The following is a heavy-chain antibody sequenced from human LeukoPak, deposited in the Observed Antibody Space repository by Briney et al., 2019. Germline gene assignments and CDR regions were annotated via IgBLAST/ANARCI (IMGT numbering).Heavy chain of an antibody. V-gene: IGHV4-4*02. CDR3: ARHVKVRYHDWGFDP. D-gene: IGHD3-9*01. CDR2: IYHSGST. CDR1: GGSISSSNW. J-gene: IGHJ5*02. Sequence: LRRTLSLTCAVSGGSISSSNWWSWVRQPPGKGLEWIGEIYHSGSTNYNPSLKSRVTISVDKSKNQFSLKLSSVTAADTAVYYCARHVKVRYHDWGFDPWGRGTLVTVSS.